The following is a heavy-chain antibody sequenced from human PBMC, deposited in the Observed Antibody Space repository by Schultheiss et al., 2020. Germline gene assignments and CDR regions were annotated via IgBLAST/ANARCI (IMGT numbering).Heavy chain of an antibody. Sequence: SETLSLTCAVSGGSISSSNWWSWVRQPPGKGLEWIGEIYHSGSTNYNPSLKSRVTISVDKSKNQFSLKLSSVTAADTAVYYCARDSPSPYYSRRWYVKDAFDIWGQGTMVTVSS. CDR3: ARDSPSPYYSRRWYVKDAFDI. CDR1: GGSISSSNW. D-gene: IGHD6-13*01. J-gene: IGHJ3*02. V-gene: IGHV4-4*02. CDR2: IYHSGST.